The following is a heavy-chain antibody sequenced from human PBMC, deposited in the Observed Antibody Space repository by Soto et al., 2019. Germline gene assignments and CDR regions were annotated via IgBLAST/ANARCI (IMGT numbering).Heavy chain of an antibody. V-gene: IGHV3-23*01. CDR2: ISGSGGST. D-gene: IGHD4-4*01. CDR1: GFTFSSYA. J-gene: IGHJ4*02. CDR3: ATLTTVTTFNFDY. Sequence: PGGSLILSCAASGFTFSSYAMSWVRQAPGKGLEWVSAISGSGGSTYYADSVKGRFTISRDNSKNTLYLQMNSLRAEDTAVYYCATLTTVTTFNFDYWGQGTLVTVSS.